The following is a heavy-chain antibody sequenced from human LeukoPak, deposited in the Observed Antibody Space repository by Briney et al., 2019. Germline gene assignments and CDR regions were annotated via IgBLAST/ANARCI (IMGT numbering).Heavy chain of an antibody. CDR1: GGSISIYY. J-gene: IGHJ6*02. Sequence: SETLSLTCTVSGGSISIYYWSWIRQPPGKGLEWIGYIYYSGSTNYNPSLKSRVTISVDTSKNQFSLKLSSVTAADTAVYYCARHVISGSGLLADYYYYGMDVWGQGTTVTVSS. CDR3: ARHVISGSGLLADYYYYGMDV. CDR2: IYYSGST. D-gene: IGHD1-26*01. V-gene: IGHV4-59*08.